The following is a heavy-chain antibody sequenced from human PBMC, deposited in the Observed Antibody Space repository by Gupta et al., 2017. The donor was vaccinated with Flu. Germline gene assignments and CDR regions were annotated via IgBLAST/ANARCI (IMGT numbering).Heavy chain of an antibody. CDR2: INPKTGTP. V-gene: IGHV7-4-1*02. J-gene: IGHJ4*02. Sequence: SLNWGRQAPGQGLEWIGRINPKTGTPTDAPGFTGRFVFSLDTSVRTEYLEISGLMPEDTAVYYCVREGGDRDWGQGTRVTVSS. CDR1: S. CDR3: VREGGDRD. D-gene: IGHD3-16*01.